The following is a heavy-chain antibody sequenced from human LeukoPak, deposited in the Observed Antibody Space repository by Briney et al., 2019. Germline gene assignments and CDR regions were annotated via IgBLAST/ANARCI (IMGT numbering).Heavy chain of an antibody. CDR2: ISAYNGNT. D-gene: IGHD2-2*01. J-gene: IGHJ4*02. V-gene: IGHV1-18*01. CDR1: GYTFTSYG. CDR3: ARDGERYCSSTSCHGDY. Sequence: ASLKVSCKASGYTFTSYGISWVRQAPGQGLEWMGWISAYNGNTNYAQKLQGRVTMTTDTSTSTAYMELRSLRSDDTAVYYCARDGERYCSSTSCHGDYWGQGTLVTVSS.